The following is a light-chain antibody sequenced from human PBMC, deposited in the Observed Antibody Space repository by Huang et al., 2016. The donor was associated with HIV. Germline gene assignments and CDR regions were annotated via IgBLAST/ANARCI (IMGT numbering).Light chain of an antibody. V-gene: IGKV2-28*01. CDR3: MQGLRTPRT. J-gene: IGKJ2*01. CDR1: QSLLHSDGNNY. CDR2: LGS. Sequence: DVVMTQSPLSLPVTPGEPASISCRSSQSLLHSDGNNYFDWYLQKPGQSLQLLIYLGSNRASGVHERFSGSGSGTDFTLKISRVEAEDVGVYYCMQGLRTPRTFGQGTRLEIK.